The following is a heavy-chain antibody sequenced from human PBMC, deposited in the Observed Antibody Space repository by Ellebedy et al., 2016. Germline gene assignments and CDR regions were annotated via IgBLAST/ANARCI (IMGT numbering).Heavy chain of an antibody. J-gene: IGHJ6*02. CDR2: ISYDGSNK. CDR1: GFTFSSYA. Sequence: GGSLRLXCAASGFTFSSYAMHWVRQAPGKGLEWVAVISYDGSNKYYADSVKGRFTISRENAKNSLYLQMNSLRAGDTAVYYCARGTPMDVWGQGTTVTVSS. CDR3: ARGTPMDV. V-gene: IGHV3-30*14. D-gene: IGHD1-14*01.